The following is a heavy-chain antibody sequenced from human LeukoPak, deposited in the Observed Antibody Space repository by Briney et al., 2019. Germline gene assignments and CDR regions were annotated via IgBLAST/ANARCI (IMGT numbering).Heavy chain of an antibody. D-gene: IGHD3-22*01. J-gene: IGHJ2*01. CDR1: GFTFSSYS. CDR2: INSNSRYK. Sequence: GGSLRLSCAASGFTFSSYSMNWVRQAPGKGLGWVSSINSNSRYKYYADPVKGRFTISRDNAKNSLYLQMNSLRAEDTAVYYCARSRQHQYDSSGHYEIFNWYFDLWGRGTLVTVSS. V-gene: IGHV3-21*01. CDR3: ARSRQHQYDSSGHYEIFNWYFDL.